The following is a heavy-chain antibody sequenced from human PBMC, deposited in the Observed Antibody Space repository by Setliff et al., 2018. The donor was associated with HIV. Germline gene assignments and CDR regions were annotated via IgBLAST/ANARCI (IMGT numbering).Heavy chain of an antibody. Sequence: SETLSLTCTVSGGSISNYYWNWIRQPPGKGLEWIGYIYYTGSTNHDPSLKSRVTISLDTSKDQFSLKLSSVTAADTAVYYCARGAGLYGDYHVYWGQGTLVTVSS. CDR3: ARGAGLYGDYHVY. D-gene: IGHD4-17*01. V-gene: IGHV4-59*01. CDR2: IYYTGST. J-gene: IGHJ4*02. CDR1: GGSISNYY.